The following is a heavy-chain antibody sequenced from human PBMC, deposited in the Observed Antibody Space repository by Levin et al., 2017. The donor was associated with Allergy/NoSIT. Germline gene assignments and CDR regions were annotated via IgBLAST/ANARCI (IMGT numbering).Heavy chain of an antibody. CDR1: GFTFSNYA. J-gene: IGHJ4*02. CDR3: AKGIDGYPPY. CDR2: ITNTGGST. V-gene: IGHV3-23*01. Sequence: GGSLRLSCVASGFTFSNYAMNWVRQAPGKGLKWVSRITNTGGSTYYTDSVKGRFTVSRDNSKNTLYLQMNSLKAEDTAVYYCAKGIDGYPPYWGQGTLVTVSS. D-gene: IGHD5-24*01.